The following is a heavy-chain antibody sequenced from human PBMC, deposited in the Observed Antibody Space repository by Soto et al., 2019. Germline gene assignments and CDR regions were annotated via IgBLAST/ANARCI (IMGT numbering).Heavy chain of an antibody. J-gene: IGHJ4*02. Sequence: PSETLSLTCTVSGGSISSSSYYWGWIRQPPGKGLEWIGSTYYSGSTYYNPSLKSRVTISVDTSKNQFSLKLSSVTAADTAVYYCARHSVVVAAPARGYDYWGQGTLVT. V-gene: IGHV4-39*01. CDR2: TYYSGST. CDR1: GGSISSSSYY. D-gene: IGHD2-15*01. CDR3: ARHSVVVAAPARGYDY.